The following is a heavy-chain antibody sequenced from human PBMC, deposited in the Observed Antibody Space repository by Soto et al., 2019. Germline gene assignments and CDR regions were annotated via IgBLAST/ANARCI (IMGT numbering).Heavy chain of an antibody. CDR1: GYSFTSYW. D-gene: IGHD2-2*01. CDR3: ARQLGDIVVVPAAIFWFDP. J-gene: IGHJ5*02. CDR2: IYPGDSDT. V-gene: IGHV5-51*01. Sequence: GESLKISCKGSGYSFTSYWIGWVRQMPGKGLEWMGIIYPGDSDTRYSPSFQGQVTISADKSISTAYLQWSSLKASDTAMYYCARQLGDIVVVPAAIFWFDPWGQGTLVTVSS.